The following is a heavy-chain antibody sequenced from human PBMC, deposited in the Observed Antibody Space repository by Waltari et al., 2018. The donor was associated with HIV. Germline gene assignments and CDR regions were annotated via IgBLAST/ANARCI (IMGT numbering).Heavy chain of an antibody. V-gene: IGHV4-39*01. CDR3: ARRTYDATFDV. CDR2: VYFSGST. Sequence: QLHESGPGLVKSSETLSLKCTVSGASINSDSHYWGCIRESPGRGLEWLGSVYFSGSTYYNPSLKSRVTMSVDTSKSQFSLRLTSVTAADSAIYYCARRTYDATFDVWGLGTVVTVSS. J-gene: IGHJ3*01. D-gene: IGHD3-3*01. CDR1: GASINSDSHY.